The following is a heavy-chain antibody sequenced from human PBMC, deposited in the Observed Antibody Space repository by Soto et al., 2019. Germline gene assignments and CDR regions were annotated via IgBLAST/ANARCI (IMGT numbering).Heavy chain of an antibody. CDR2: FDPEDGET. D-gene: IGHD3-9*01. V-gene: IGHV1-24*01. CDR3: ATLYYDILTGYLPSNWFDP. J-gene: IGHJ5*02. CDR1: GYTLTELS. Sequence: QVQLVQSGAEVKKPGASVKVSCKVSGYTLTELSMHWVRQAPGNGLEWMGGFDPEDGETIYAQKFQGRVTMTEDTSTDTAYMELSSLRSEDTALYYCATLYYDILTGYLPSNWFDPWGQGTLVTVSS.